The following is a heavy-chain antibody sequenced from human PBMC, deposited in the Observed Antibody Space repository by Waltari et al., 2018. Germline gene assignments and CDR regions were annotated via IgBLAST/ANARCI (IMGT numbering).Heavy chain of an antibody. Sequence: EVQLVESGGDLVQPGGSLSLSCAASGITFSSYWTHWVRQAPGTGLVWVSRINTDGSITIYADSVRGRFTISRDNAKNTLYLQMNSLRVDDSAVYYCTRGVAEGFDPWGQGTLVTVSS. CDR2: INTDGSIT. V-gene: IGHV3-74*01. J-gene: IGHJ5*02. CDR3: TRGVAEGFDP. D-gene: IGHD2-15*01. CDR1: GITFSSYW.